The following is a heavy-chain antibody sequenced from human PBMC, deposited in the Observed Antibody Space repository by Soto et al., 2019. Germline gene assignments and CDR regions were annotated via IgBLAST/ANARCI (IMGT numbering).Heavy chain of an antibody. J-gene: IGHJ4*02. Sequence: QVQLVQSGAEVKKPGSSVKVSCKASAGTFSSYTISWVRQAPGQGLEWMGRIIPILGIANYAQKFQGRVTITGDKSTSTAYMALSSLRSADTAVDYCVRDPDYWGQGTLVTVSS. V-gene: IGHV1-69*02. CDR3: VRDPDY. CDR2: IIPILGIA. CDR1: AGTFSSYT.